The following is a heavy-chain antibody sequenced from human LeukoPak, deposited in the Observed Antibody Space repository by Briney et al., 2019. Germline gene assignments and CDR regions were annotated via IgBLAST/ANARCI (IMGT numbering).Heavy chain of an antibody. CDR3: ARAYSGSGYFDY. Sequence: ASVKVSCTASGGTFSSYAISWVRQAPGQGLEWMGGIIPIFGTANYAQKFQGRVTITADESTSTAYMELSSLRSEDTAVYYCARAYSGSGYFDYWGQGTLVTVSS. CDR1: GGTFSSYA. D-gene: IGHD1-26*01. V-gene: IGHV1-69*13. CDR2: IIPIFGTA. J-gene: IGHJ4*02.